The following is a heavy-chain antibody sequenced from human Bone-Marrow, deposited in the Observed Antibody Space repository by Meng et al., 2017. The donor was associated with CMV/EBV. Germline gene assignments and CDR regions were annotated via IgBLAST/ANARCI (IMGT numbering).Heavy chain of an antibody. CDR3: AKDNSNWSFDY. CDR2: IRYDASNT. J-gene: IGHJ4*02. CDR1: GFTFGSSG. D-gene: IGHD6-6*01. V-gene: IGHV3-30*02. Sequence: GGSLRLSCAASGFTFGSSGMHWVRQATGKGLEWMAFIRYDASNTYHADSVKGRFTITRDDSKDTLYLQMNSLTTDDTSVYYCAKDNSNWSFDYWGQGALVTVSS.